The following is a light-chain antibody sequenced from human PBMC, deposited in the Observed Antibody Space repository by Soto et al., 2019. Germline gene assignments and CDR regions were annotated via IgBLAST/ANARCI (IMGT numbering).Light chain of an antibody. J-gene: IGKJ2*01. CDR3: QQYGSSPYT. Sequence: EIVLTQSPGTLSLSPGERATLSCRASQSVSSIYLAWYQQKPGQAPRLLIYGTSNRATGIPDRFSGSGSGTDFTLTISRLEPEDFAVYFCQQYGSSPYTFGQGTKV. V-gene: IGKV3-20*01. CDR2: GTS. CDR1: QSVSSIY.